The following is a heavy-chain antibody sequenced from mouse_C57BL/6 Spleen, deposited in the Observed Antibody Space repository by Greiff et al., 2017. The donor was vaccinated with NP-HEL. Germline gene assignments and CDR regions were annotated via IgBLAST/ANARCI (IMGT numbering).Heavy chain of an antibody. Sequence: QVQLKQPGAELVMPGASVKLSCKASGYTFTSYWMHWVKQRPGQGLEWIGEIDPSDSYTNYNQKFKGKSTLTVDKSSSTAYMQLSSLTSEDSAVYYCARSYYYGSSLPYWYFDVWGTGTTVTVSS. CDR1: GYTFTSYW. CDR2: IDPSDSYT. J-gene: IGHJ1*03. CDR3: ARSYYYGSSLPYWYFDV. V-gene: IGHV1-69*01. D-gene: IGHD1-1*01.